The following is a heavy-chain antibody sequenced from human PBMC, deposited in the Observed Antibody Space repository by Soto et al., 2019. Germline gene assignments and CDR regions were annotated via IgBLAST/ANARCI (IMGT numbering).Heavy chain of an antibody. J-gene: IGHJ4*02. CDR3: ARASLLEQLGY. CDR2: IHYSGST. CDR1: GGSVGSGDYY. V-gene: IGHV4-30-4*01. Sequence: QVQLQESGPGLVNPSQTVSLTCTVSGGSVGSGDYYWSWIRQPPGNGLEWIGHIHYSGSTYYTPPFESRVTISLDAPKNQFSLTLRSVTAADTAVYYCARASLLEQLGYWSQGTQVTVSS. D-gene: IGHD6-13*01.